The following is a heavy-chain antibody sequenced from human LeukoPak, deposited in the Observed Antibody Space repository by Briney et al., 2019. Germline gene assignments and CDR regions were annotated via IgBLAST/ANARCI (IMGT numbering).Heavy chain of an antibody. CDR3: AKGLSGYDSGDY. CDR2: ISYDGSNK. Sequence: PGRSLRLSCAASGFTFSSYGMHWVRQAPGKGLEWVAVISYDGSNKYYADSVKGRFTISRDNSKNTLYLQMNSPRAEDTAVYYCAKGLSGYDSGDYWGQGTLVTVSS. J-gene: IGHJ4*02. D-gene: IGHD5-12*01. CDR1: GFTFSSYG. V-gene: IGHV3-30*18.